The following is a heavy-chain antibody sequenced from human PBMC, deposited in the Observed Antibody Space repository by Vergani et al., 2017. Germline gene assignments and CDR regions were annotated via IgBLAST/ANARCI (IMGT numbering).Heavy chain of an antibody. CDR2: IKSKTDGGTT. CDR3: TIRMVRGVNFDY. D-gene: IGHD3-10*01. Sequence: EVQLVESGGGLVKPGGSLRLSCAVSGFTFSNAWMSWVRQAPGKGLEWVGRIKSKTDGGTTDYAAPVKGRFTISRDDSKNTLYLQMNSLKTEDTAVYYCTIRMVRGVNFDYWGQGTLVTVSS. CDR1: GFTFSNAW. V-gene: IGHV3-15*01. J-gene: IGHJ4*02.